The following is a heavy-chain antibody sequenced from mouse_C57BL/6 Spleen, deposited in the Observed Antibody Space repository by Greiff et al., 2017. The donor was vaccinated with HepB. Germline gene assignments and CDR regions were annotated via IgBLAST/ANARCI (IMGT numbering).Heavy chain of an antibody. CDR1: GFTFSSYA. D-gene: IGHD2-1*01. CDR3: ARERKKTLLWDY. Sequence: EVHLVESGGGLVKPGGSLKLSCAASGFTFSSYAMSWVRQTPEKRLEWVATISDGGSYTYYPVNVKGRFTISRDNAKNNLYLQMSHLKSEDTAMYYCARERKKTLLWDYWGQGTTLTVSS. CDR2: ISDGGSYT. V-gene: IGHV5-4*01. J-gene: IGHJ2*01.